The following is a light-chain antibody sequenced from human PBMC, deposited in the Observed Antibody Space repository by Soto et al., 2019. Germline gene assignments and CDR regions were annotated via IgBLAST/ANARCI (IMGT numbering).Light chain of an antibody. CDR1: QSISST. CDR2: AAS. J-gene: IGKJ2*01. Sequence: EIVMTQSPATLSVSPGERATLSCRASQSISSTLAWYQQRPGQAPRLLIYAASTRAAGVPARISGSGSGTEFTLTVSDVQSEDFAVYYCQQYNNWPLFTFGQGTKLEI. CDR3: QQYNNWPLFT. V-gene: IGKV3-15*01.